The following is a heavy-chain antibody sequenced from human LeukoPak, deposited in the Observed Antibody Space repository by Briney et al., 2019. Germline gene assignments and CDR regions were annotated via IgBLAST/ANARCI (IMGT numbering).Heavy chain of an antibody. CDR2: IYHSGST. J-gene: IGHJ4*02. Sequence: PSETLSLTCAVSGGSISSGGYSWSWIRQPPGKGLEWIGYIYHSGSTYYNPSLKSRVTISVDRSKNQFSLKLSSVTAADTAVYYCARDHEPSVIHYWGQGTLVTVSS. CDR3: ARDHEPSVIHY. V-gene: IGHV4-30-2*01. CDR1: GGSISSGGYS. D-gene: IGHD3-16*02.